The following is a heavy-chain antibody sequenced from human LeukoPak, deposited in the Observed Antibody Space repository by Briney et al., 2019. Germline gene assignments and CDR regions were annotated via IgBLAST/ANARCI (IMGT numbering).Heavy chain of an antibody. CDR1: GFTFSSYW. D-gene: IGHD4-17*01. CDR3: VRNDYGDYGWFDP. J-gene: IGHJ5*02. CDR2: INSDGSSR. Sequence: GGSLRLSCAASGFTFSSYWMHWVRQAPGKGLLWVSRINSDGSSRSYADSVKGRFTISRDNAKNTLYLQMNSLRDEDTALYYCVRNDYGDYGWFDPWGQGTLVTVSS. V-gene: IGHV3-74*01.